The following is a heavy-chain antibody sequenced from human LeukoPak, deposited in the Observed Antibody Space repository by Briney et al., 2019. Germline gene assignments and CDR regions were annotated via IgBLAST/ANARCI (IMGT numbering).Heavy chain of an antibody. V-gene: IGHV1-46*01. Sequence: VASVKVSCKPSGYTFTSYHMYWVRQAPGQGLEWMGIINPSGGSTSYAQKFQGRVTMTRDTSTSTVYMELSSLRSEDTAVYYCARDSGMVRGTVDYWGQGTLVTVSS. J-gene: IGHJ4*02. D-gene: IGHD3-10*01. CDR2: INPSGGST. CDR3: ARDSGMVRGTVDY. CDR1: GYTFTSYH.